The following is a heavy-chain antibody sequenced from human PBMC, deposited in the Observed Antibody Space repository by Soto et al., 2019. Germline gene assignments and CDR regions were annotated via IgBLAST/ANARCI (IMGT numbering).Heavy chain of an antibody. D-gene: IGHD6-13*01. J-gene: IGHJ4*02. V-gene: IGHV3-13*01. Sequence: GGSLRLSCAASGFTFSSYDMHWVRQATGKGLEWVSAIGTAGDTYYPGTVKGRFTISRENAKNSLYLQMNSLRAEDTAVYYCARKSVAAAGMDFDYWGQGTLVTVSS. CDR2: IGTAGDT. CDR1: GFTFSSYD. CDR3: ARKSVAAAGMDFDY.